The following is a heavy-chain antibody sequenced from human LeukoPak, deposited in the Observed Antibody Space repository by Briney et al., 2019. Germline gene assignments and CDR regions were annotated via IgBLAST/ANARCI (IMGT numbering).Heavy chain of an antibody. CDR1: GYTFTSYA. D-gene: IGHD6-6*01. J-gene: IGHJ3*02. Sequence: ASVKVSCKASGYTFTSYAMNWVRQAPGQGLEWMGWINTNTGNPTYAQGFTGRFVFSLDTSVSTAYLQISCLKAEDTAVYYCARDPRGLVLNGAFDIWGQGTMVTVSS. V-gene: IGHV7-4-1*02. CDR3: ARDPRGLVLNGAFDI. CDR2: INTNTGNP.